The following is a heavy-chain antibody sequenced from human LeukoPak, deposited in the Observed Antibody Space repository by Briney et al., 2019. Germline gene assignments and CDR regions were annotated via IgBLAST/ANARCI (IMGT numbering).Heavy chain of an antibody. Sequence: QPGGSLRLSCAASGFTFSNARMSWVRQAPGKGLEWVSAISGSGGSTYYADSVKGRFTISRDNSKNTLYLQMNSLRAEDTAVYYCANFRDSSSWSGDYWGQGTLVTVSS. CDR1: GFTFSNAR. CDR3: ANFRDSSSWSGDY. CDR2: ISGSGGST. D-gene: IGHD6-13*01. V-gene: IGHV3-23*01. J-gene: IGHJ4*02.